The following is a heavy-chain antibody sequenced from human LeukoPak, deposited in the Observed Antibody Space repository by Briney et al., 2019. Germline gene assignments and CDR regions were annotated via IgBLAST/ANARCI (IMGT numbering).Heavy chain of an antibody. V-gene: IGHV3-48*03. J-gene: IGHJ6*04. CDR1: GFTFSSYE. CDR3: AELGITMIGGV. Sequence: GSLSLSCAASGFTFSSYEMNWVRPAPGKGLEWVSYISSSGSTIYCADSVKGRFTISRDNAKNSLYLQMNSLRAEDTAVYYCAELGITMIGGVWGKGTTVTISS. D-gene: IGHD3-10*02. CDR2: ISSSGSTI.